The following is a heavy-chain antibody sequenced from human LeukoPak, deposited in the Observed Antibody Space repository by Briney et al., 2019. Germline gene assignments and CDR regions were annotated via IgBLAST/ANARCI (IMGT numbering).Heavy chain of an antibody. D-gene: IGHD2-21*01. CDR3: ARESLFNWFDP. CDR1: GGSISSYY. V-gene: IGHV4-59*01. Sequence: SETLSLPCTISGGSISSYYWSWIRQPPGKGLEWIGYIYYSGSTNYNPSLKSRVTISVDTSKNQFSLKLSSVTAADTAVYYCARESLFNWFDPWGQGTLVTVSS. CDR2: IYYSGST. J-gene: IGHJ5*02.